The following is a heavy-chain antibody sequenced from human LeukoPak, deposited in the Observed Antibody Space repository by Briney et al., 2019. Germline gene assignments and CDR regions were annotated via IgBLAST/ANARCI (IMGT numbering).Heavy chain of an antibody. D-gene: IGHD3-10*01. CDR1: GGSFSGYY. Sequence: SETLSLTCAVYGGSFSGYYWSWIRQPPGKGLEWIGEINLSGSTNYNPSLKSRVTISVDTSKNQFSLKLSSVTAADTAVYYCARHVARYYYGSGSYSGKNWFDPWGQGTLVTVSS. CDR2: INLSGST. CDR3: ARHVARYYYGSGSYSGKNWFDP. J-gene: IGHJ5*02. V-gene: IGHV4-34*01.